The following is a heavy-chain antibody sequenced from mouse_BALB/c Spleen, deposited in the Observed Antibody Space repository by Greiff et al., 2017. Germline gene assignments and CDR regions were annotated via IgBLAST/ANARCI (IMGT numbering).Heavy chain of an antibody. J-gene: IGHJ2*01. V-gene: IGHV1-69*02. Sequence: QVQLQQPGAELVRPGASVKLSCKASGYTFTSYWIHWVKQRPGQGLEWIGNIYPSDSYTNYNQKFKDKATLTVDKSSSTAYMQLSSPTSEDSAVYYCTREELRPYFDYWGQGTTLTVSS. CDR1: GYTFTSYW. CDR3: TREELRPYFDY. CDR2: IYPSDSYT.